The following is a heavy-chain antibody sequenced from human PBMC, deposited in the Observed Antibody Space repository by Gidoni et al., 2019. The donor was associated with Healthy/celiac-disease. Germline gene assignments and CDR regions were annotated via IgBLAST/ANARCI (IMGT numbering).Heavy chain of an antibody. V-gene: IGHV4-39*01. D-gene: IGHD6-19*01. Sequence: QLQLQESGPGLVKPSEPLSLTCTVSGGSISSSSYYWGWIRQPPGKGLEWIGSIYYSGSTYYNPSLKSRVTISVDTSKNQFSLKLSSVTAADTAVYYCARTEYSSGWYHYWGQGTLVTVSS. J-gene: IGHJ4*02. CDR2: IYYSGST. CDR3: ARTEYSSGWYHY. CDR1: GGSISSSSYY.